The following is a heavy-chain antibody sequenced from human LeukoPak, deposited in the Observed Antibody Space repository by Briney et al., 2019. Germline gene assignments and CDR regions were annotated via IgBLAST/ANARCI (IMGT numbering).Heavy chain of an antibody. CDR1: GGSISSGGYY. CDR2: IYYSGST. CDR3: ARATSWQQLVFFDY. Sequence: PSETLSLTCTVSGGSISSGGYYWSWIRQHPGKGLEWIGYIYYSGSTYYNPSLKSRVTISVDTSKNQFSLKLSSVTAADTAVYYCARATSWQQLVFFDYWGQGTLVTVSS. D-gene: IGHD6-13*01. V-gene: IGHV4-31*03. J-gene: IGHJ4*02.